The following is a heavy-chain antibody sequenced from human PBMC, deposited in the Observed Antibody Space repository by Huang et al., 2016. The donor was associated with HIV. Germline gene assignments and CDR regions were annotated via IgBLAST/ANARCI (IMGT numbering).Heavy chain of an antibody. D-gene: IGHD2-8*01. J-gene: IGHJ3*02. CDR2: MDANTFDT. Sequence: QLVQSGAEVKKPGASVKVSCKASGYTFTTYEILWVRQAPGQGLEWMGWMDANTFDTASAQKFQGRVTFTRDTSAFTAFMELSSLRSEDTAIYYCARVSAGHYEALDIWGQGTMVTVS. CDR3: ARVSAGHYEALDI. V-gene: IGHV1-8*02. CDR1: GYTFTTYE.